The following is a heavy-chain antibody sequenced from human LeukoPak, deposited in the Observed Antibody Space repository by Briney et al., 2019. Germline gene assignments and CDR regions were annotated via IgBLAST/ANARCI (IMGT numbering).Heavy chain of an antibody. CDR3: ARAYDSSGLFNVYYFDY. V-gene: IGHV1-2*02. CDR2: INPNSGGT. J-gene: IGHJ4*02. Sequence: ASVKVSCKASGYTFTGYYMHWVRQAPGQGLEWMGWINPNSGGTNYAQKFQGRVTMTRDTSISTAYMELSRLRSDDTAVYYCARAYDSSGLFNVYYFDYWGQGTLVTVSS. CDR1: GYTFTGYY. D-gene: IGHD3-22*01.